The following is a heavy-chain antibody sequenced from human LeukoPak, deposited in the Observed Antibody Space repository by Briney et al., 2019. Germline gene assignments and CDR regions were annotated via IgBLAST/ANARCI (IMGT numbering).Heavy chain of an antibody. J-gene: IGHJ4*02. Sequence: GGSLRLSCAASGFTFSNYWMSWVRQAPGKGLEWVANIKEDGSEKNYVDSVKGRFTISRDNAKSSVYLQMNSLRAEDTAVYYCARGGEMYSGSYTFDYWGQGTLVTVSS. CDR2: IKEDGSEK. CDR1: GFTFSNYW. V-gene: IGHV3-7*01. D-gene: IGHD1-26*01. CDR3: ARGGEMYSGSYTFDY.